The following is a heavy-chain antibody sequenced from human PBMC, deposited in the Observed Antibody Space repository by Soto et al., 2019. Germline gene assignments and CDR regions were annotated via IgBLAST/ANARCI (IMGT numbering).Heavy chain of an antibody. Sequence: SSYDINWVRQAHGQGFEWMGGFIPIFGSAPYVQRFQGRVTITADESTSTAYMELSSLRSEDAAVYYCASLQYQLLASGYYYGMDVWSPGT. CDR3: ASLQYQLLASGYYYGMDV. CDR2: FIPIFGSA. V-gene: IGHV1-69*01. J-gene: IGHJ6*02. CDR1: SSYD. D-gene: IGHD2-2*01.